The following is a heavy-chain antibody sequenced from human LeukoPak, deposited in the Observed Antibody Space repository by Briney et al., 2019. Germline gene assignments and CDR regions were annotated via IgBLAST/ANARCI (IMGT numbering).Heavy chain of an antibody. Sequence: SETLSLTCAVYGGSFSGYYWSWIRQPPGKGLEWIGEINHSGSTNYNPSLKSRVTISVDTSKNQFSLKLTSVTAADTAVYYCARTTEGGYTYGYFYYYYMDVWGKGTTVTISS. CDR2: INHSGST. CDR1: GGSFSGYY. D-gene: IGHD5-18*01. CDR3: ARTTEGGYTYGYFYYYYMDV. J-gene: IGHJ6*03. V-gene: IGHV4-34*01.